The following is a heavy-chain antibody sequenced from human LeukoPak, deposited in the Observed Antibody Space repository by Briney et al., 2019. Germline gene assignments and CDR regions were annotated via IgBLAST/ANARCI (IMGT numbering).Heavy chain of an antibody. Sequence: GVSLRLSCAASGFTFSSCWMTWVRQAPGKGLAWVANIKQDGSEKYYVDSVKGRFTISRDNAKNSLYLQMNSLRAEDTAVYYCARVNPLMAPGAFDIWGQGTMVAVSS. CDR3: ARVNPLMAPGAFDI. D-gene: IGHD2-8*01. CDR2: IKQDGSEK. CDR1: GFTFSSCW. V-gene: IGHV3-7*01. J-gene: IGHJ3*02.